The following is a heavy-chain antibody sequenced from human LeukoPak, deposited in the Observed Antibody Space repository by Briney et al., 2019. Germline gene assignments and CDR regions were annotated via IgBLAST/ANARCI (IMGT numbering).Heavy chain of an antibody. Sequence: GGSLRLSCAASGFTFSDYYISRIRQAPGKGLEWVSYISSSGSTIYYADSVKGRFAISRDNAKNSLYLQMNSLRAEDTAVYYCARGTLVATVPGFDYWRQGTLVTVSS. J-gene: IGHJ4*02. CDR2: ISSSGSTI. CDR1: GFTFSDYY. D-gene: IGHD5-12*01. CDR3: ARGTLVATVPGFDY. V-gene: IGHV3-11*01.